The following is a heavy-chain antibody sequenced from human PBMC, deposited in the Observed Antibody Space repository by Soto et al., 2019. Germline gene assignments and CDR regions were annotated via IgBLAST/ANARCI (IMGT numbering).Heavy chain of an antibody. CDR2: FDPEDGET. J-gene: IGHJ6*02. V-gene: IGHV1-24*01. Sequence: ASVEVSCKVSGYTLTELSIHWVRQAPGKGLEWMGGFDPEDGETIYAQKFQGRVTMTEDTSTDTAYMELSSLRSEDTAVYYCATGYCSSTSCYSPYYGMDVWGPGTTLTVSS. CDR1: GYTLTELS. CDR3: ATGYCSSTSCYSPYYGMDV. D-gene: IGHD2-2*01.